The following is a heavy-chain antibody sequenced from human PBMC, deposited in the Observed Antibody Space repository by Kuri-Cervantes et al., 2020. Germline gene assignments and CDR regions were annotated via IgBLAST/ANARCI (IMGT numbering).Heavy chain of an antibody. CDR2: ISWNIGSI. V-gene: IGHV3-9*01. D-gene: IGHD2-2*01. CDR3: AKDQSIGCCYGTLRNSLYYGMDV. CDR1: GFTFDDYA. Sequence: LSLTCAASGFTFDDYAMHWVRQAPGKGLEWVSGISWNIGSIGYADSVKGRFTISRDNSKNTLYLQMNSLRAEDTAVYYCAKDQSIGCCYGTLRNSLYYGMDVWGQGTTVTVSS. J-gene: IGHJ6*02.